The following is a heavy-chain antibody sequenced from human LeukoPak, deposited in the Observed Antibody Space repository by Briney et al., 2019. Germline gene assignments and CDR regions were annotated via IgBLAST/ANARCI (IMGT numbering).Heavy chain of an antibody. J-gene: IGHJ4*02. CDR1: GNYW. Sequence: PGGSLRLSCAASGNYWMHWVREVPGKGLVWVSHINSDGSWTSYADSVKGRFTISRDDAKNSLYLQMNSLRAEDTAVYFCARGTNWSPLDFDYWGQGTQVTVSS. V-gene: IGHV3-74*01. CDR3: ARGTNWSPLDFDY. D-gene: IGHD1-20*01. CDR2: INSDGSWT.